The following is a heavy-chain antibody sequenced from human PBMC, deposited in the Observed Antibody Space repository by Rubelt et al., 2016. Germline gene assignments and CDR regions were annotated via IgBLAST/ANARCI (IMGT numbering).Heavy chain of an antibody. J-gene: IGHJ4*02. D-gene: IGHD3-10*01. Sequence: QVHLVQSGAEVKRPGASVTVSCKVSGHSLSDVSIHWVRQAPGKGLEWLGGFEPEHGDTIFAQHFQGRVTVSEDTSSDTAYIELNSLTPEDTAVYCCGRGNSAAYWGQGTLVTVSS. CDR2: FEPEHGDT. V-gene: IGHV1-24*01. CDR3: GRGNSAAY. CDR1: GHSLSDVS.